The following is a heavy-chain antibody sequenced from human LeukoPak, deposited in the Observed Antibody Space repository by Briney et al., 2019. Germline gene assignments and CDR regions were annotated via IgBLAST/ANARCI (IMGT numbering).Heavy chain of an antibody. J-gene: IGHJ4*02. Sequence: SQTLSLTCTVSGGSISSGGYYGSWIRQHPGKGLEWIGYIYYSGSTYYNPSLKSRVTISVDTSKNQFSLKLSSVTAADTAVYYCASGVGTVRWVDYWGQGTLVTVSS. V-gene: IGHV4-31*03. D-gene: IGHD3-3*01. CDR3: ASGVGTVRWVDY. CDR2: IYYSGST. CDR1: GGSISSGGYY.